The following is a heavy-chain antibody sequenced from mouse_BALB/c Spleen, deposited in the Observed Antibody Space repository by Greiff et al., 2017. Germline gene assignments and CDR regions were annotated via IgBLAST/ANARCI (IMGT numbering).Heavy chain of an antibody. V-gene: IGHV5-6-2*01. CDR2: INSNGGST. Sequence: EVKVVESGGGLVKLGGSLKLSCAASGFTFSSYYMSWVRQTPEKRLELVAAINSNGGSTYYPDTVKGRFTISRDNAKNTLYLQMSSLKSEDTALYYCARQSYYGNRGAMDYWGQGTSVTVSS. J-gene: IGHJ4*01. D-gene: IGHD2-1*01. CDR3: ARQSYYGNRGAMDY. CDR1: GFTFSSYY.